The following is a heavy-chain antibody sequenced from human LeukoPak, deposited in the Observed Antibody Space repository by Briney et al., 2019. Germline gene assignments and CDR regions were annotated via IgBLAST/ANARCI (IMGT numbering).Heavy chain of an antibody. D-gene: IGHD1-1*01. CDR3: ARHAVEAASRWFDP. CDR2: IYYSGST. Sequence: SETLSLTCTVSGDSMSSSHYCWGWIRQPPGKGLEWIGSIYYSGSTYYNPSLKSRVTMSVDTSKKQFSLKLSSVTAADTAVYYCARHAVEAASRWFDPWGQGTLITVSS. V-gene: IGHV4-39*01. CDR1: GDSMSSSHYC. J-gene: IGHJ5*02.